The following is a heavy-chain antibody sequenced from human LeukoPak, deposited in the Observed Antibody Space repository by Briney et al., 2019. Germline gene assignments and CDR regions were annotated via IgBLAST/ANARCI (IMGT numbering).Heavy chain of an antibody. J-gene: IGHJ3*02. CDR2: IYPGDSDT. V-gene: IGHV5-51*01. Sequence: GESLKISCKGSGYSFTSYWIGWVRQLPGKGLEWMGIIYPGDSDTRYSPSFQGQVTISADKSISTAYLQWSSLKASDTAMYYCARHERQWLVDDAFDIWGQGTMVTVSS. D-gene: IGHD6-19*01. CDR3: ARHERQWLVDDAFDI. CDR1: GYSFTSYW.